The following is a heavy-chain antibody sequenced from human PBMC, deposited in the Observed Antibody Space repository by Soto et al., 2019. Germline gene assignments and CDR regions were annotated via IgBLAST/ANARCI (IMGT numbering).Heavy chain of an antibody. CDR1: GFTFSSYA. CDR3: AKTDDDYIWGSYRYLGY. Sequence: PGGSLRLSCAASGFTFSSYAMSWVRQAPGKGLEWVSAISGSGGSTYYADSVKGRFTISRDNSKNTLYLQMNSLRAEDTAVYYCAKTDDDYIWGSYRYLGYWGQGTLVTVSS. V-gene: IGHV3-23*01. J-gene: IGHJ4*02. D-gene: IGHD3-16*02. CDR2: ISGSGGST.